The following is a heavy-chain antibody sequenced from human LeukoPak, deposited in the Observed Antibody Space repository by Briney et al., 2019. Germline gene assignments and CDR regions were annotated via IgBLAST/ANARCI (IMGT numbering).Heavy chain of an antibody. V-gene: IGHV1-24*01. CDR2: FDPEDGET. CDR3: ATQIIAAAGTPHFDY. Sequence: VKVSCKVSGYTLTELSMHWVRQAPGKGLEWMGGFDPEDGETIYAQKFQGRVTMTEDTSTDTAYMELSSLRSEDTAVYYCATQIIAAAGTPHFDYWGQGTLVTVSS. CDR1: GYTLTELS. D-gene: IGHD6-13*01. J-gene: IGHJ4*02.